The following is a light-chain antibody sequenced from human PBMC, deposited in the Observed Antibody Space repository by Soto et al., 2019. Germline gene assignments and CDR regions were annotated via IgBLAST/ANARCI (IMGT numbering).Light chain of an antibody. J-gene: IGLJ2*01. CDR2: EVS. CDR3: SSYTTSSTVA. CDR1: SSDIGGYNY. Sequence: QPVLTQSASVSGSPGQSITISCTGTSSDIGGYNYVSWYQQHPDKAPKLMIFEVSNRPSGVSNRFSGSKSGNTASLTISGLLPEEEADYYCSSYTTSSTVAFGGGTKVTVL. V-gene: IGLV2-14*01.